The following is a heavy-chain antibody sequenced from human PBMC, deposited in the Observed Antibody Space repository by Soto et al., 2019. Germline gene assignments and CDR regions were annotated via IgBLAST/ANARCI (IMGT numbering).Heavy chain of an antibody. V-gene: IGHV4-59*08. CDR2: IYYSGST. Sequence: QVQLQESGPGLVKPSETLSLTCTVSGGSISSYYWSWIRQPPGKGLEWIGYIYYSGSTNYNPSPTSQVATSVDTSKNQFSLKLSSVTAADTAVYYWARHLALLIVGAPPNYYYGMDVWGQGTTVTVSS. D-gene: IGHD1-26*01. CDR1: GGSISSYY. J-gene: IGHJ6*02. CDR3: ARHLALLIVGAPPNYYYGMDV.